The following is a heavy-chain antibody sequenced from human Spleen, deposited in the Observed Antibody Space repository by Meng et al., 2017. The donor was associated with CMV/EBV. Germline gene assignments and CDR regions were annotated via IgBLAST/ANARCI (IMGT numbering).Heavy chain of an antibody. J-gene: IGHJ3*01. V-gene: IGHV4-34*01. CDR2: INHSGST. Sequence: SETLSLTCAVYGGSFNGYYWSWIRQPPGKGLEWIGEINHSGSTNYNPSLKSRVTISEDTSKHQSSLNLRFVTAADTAMYYCVLGSGYTFDVWGQWTLVTVSS. D-gene: IGHD5-24*01. CDR1: GGSFNGYY. CDR3: VLGSGYTFDV.